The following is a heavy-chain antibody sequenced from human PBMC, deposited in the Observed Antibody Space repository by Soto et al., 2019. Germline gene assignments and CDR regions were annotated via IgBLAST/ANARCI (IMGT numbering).Heavy chain of an antibody. J-gene: IGHJ4*02. CDR1: GGTFSSYT. V-gene: IGHV1-69*02. D-gene: IGHD5-12*01. Sequence: QVQLVQSGAEVKKPGSSVKVSCKASGGTFSSYTISWVRQAPGQGLEWMGRIIPILGIANYAQKFQGRVTITADKSTSPAYIELSSLRSEDTAVYYCAGGLDSGYVRGGFDYWGQGTLVTVSS. CDR2: IIPILGIA. CDR3: AGGLDSGYVRGGFDY.